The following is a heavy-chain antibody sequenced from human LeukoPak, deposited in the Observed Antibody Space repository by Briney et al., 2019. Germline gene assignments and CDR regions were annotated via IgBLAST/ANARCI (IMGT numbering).Heavy chain of an antibody. CDR1: GYTFTSYG. CDR2: ISAYNGNT. CDR3: ARIHMTTVTTSPDWFFDL. D-gene: IGHD4-17*01. Sequence: ASVKASCKASGYTFTSYGISWVRQAPGQGLEWMGWISAYNGNTNYAQKLQGRVTMTTDTSTSTAYMELRSLRSDDTAVYYCARIHMTTVTTSPDWFFDLWGRGTLVTVSS. V-gene: IGHV1-18*01. J-gene: IGHJ2*01.